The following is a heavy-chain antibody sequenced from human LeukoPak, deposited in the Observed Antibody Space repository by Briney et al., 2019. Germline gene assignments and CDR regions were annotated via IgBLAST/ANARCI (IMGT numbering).Heavy chain of an antibody. J-gene: IGHJ4*02. CDR3: TTVTTVTTRGLDY. CDR1: GFTFSNAW. D-gene: IGHD4-17*01. CDR2: IKSKTDGGTT. V-gene: IGHV3-15*01. Sequence: PGGSLRLPCAASGFTFSNAWMSWVRQAPGKGLEWVGRIKSKTDGGTTDYAAPVKGRFTISRDDSKNTLYLQMNSLKTEDTAVYYCTTVTTVTTRGLDYWGQGTLVTVSS.